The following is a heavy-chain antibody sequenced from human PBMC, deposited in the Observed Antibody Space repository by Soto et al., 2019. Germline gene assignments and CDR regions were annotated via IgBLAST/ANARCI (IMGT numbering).Heavy chain of an antibody. Sequence: EVQLLESGGGLVQPGGSLRLTCAASGFTFSNYAMSWVRQAPGKGLKWVSGLSGSGGTSYNADTVKGRFTISRDNSKNTLYLQMNTLRAEDTAIYYCARIPYCGGDCFAFYFDYGGQGNLVTVSS. CDR1: GFTFSNYA. J-gene: IGHJ4*02. CDR2: LSGSGGTS. V-gene: IGHV3-23*01. CDR3: ARIPYCGGDCFAFYFDY. D-gene: IGHD2-21*02.